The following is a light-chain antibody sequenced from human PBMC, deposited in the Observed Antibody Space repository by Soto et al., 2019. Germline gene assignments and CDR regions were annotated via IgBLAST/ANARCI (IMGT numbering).Light chain of an antibody. V-gene: IGKV3-15*01. J-gene: IGKJ5*01. CDR2: GAS. CDR3: QQRSNWPPIT. Sequence: ERVLTQTPATLSLSPGERATLSCRASESISSNLAWYQQKPGQAPRLLIYGASTRATGIPARFSGSGSGTEFTLTISSLQSEDFAVYYCQQRSNWPPITFGQGTRLEIK. CDR1: ESISSN.